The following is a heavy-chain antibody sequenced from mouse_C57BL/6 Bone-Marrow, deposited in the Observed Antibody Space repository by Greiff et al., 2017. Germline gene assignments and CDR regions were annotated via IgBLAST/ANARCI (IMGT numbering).Heavy chain of an antibody. CDR3: AKNWGYGSSYGYAMDY. D-gene: IGHD1-1*01. J-gene: IGHJ4*01. Sequence: VQLQQSGPGLVQPSQSLSITCTVSGFSLPSYGVHWVRQSLGKGLEWLGVIWRGGITDYNAAFMSRVGITKDNSKSQVFFKMNSLQADDTAIYYGAKNWGYGSSYGYAMDYWGQGTSVTGSS. V-gene: IGHV2-5*01. CDR2: IWRGGIT. CDR1: GFSLPSYG.